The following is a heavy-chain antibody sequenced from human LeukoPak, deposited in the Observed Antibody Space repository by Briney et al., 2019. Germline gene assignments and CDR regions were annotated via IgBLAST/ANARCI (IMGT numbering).Heavy chain of an antibody. V-gene: IGHV4-59*12. Sequence: ASETLSLTCTVSGGSISSYYWSWIRQPPGKGLEWIGYIYYSGSTNYNPSLKSRVTISVDTSKNQFSLKLSSVTAADTAVYYCARGLGVKAVAPGDAFDIWGQGTMVTVSS. CDR1: GGSISSYY. CDR2: IYYSGST. J-gene: IGHJ3*02. D-gene: IGHD6-19*01. CDR3: ARGLGVKAVAPGDAFDI.